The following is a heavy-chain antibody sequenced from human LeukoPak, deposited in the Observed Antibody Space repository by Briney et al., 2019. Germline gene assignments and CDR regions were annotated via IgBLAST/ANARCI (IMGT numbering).Heavy chain of an antibody. Sequence: PSETLSLTCTVSGGSISSYYWSWIRQPPGKGLEWIGYIYYSGSTNYNPSLKSRVTISVDTSKNQFSLKLSSVTAADTAVYYCARSAAMVDYYYYGMDVWGQGTTVTVSS. CDR1: GGSISSYY. J-gene: IGHJ6*02. V-gene: IGHV4-59*08. D-gene: IGHD5-18*01. CDR2: IYYSGST. CDR3: ARSAAMVDYYYYGMDV.